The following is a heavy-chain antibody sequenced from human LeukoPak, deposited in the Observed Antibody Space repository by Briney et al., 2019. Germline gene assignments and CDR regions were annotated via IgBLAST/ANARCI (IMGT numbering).Heavy chain of an antibody. CDR2: INHSGST. D-gene: IGHD6-13*01. Sequence: SETLSLTCAVYGGSFSGYYWSWIRQPPGKGLEWIGEINHSGSTNYNPSLKSRVTISVDTSKNQFSLKLSSVTAADTAVYYCARGGRHDYNKGSSWYNYYYYMDVWGKGTTVTVSS. CDR3: ARGGRHDYNKGSSWYNYYYYMDV. CDR1: GGSFSGYY. V-gene: IGHV4-34*01. J-gene: IGHJ6*03.